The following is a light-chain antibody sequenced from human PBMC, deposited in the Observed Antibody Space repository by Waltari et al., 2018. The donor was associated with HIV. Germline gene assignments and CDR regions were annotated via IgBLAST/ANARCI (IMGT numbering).Light chain of an antibody. V-gene: IGLV2-14*03. J-gene: IGLJ2*01. CDR1: SSDGGGYNY. CDR3: SSYTSSSSLV. Sequence: QSALIQAASVSGSPGQSLTICCTGTSSDGGGYNYVSWNQKHPGKAPKLMIYDLNNRPSGVSNRFSGSKSGNAASLTISGLQAEDEADYYCSSYTSSSSLVFGGGTKLTVL. CDR2: DLN.